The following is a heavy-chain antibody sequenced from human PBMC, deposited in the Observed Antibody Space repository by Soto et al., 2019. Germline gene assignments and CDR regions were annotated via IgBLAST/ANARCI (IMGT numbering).Heavy chain of an antibody. D-gene: IGHD1-26*01. J-gene: IGHJ4*02. CDR2: TRHDGSNT. CDR3: ARDGVGATTYFGYFDY. Sequence: GGSLRLSCAAAGFNFRGYGMHWVRQAPGKGLEWVAITRHDGSNTYYADSVRGRFTISRDNSKNTLYLQMNSLRVEDTAVYYCARDGVGATTYFGYFDYWGQGTPVTVSS. V-gene: IGHV3-30*02. CDR1: GFNFRGYG.